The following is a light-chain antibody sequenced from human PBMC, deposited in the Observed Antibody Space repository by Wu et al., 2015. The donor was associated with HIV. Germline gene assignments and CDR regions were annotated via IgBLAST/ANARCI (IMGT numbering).Light chain of an antibody. V-gene: IGKV3-20*01. J-gene: IGKJ4*01. CDR3: QQYSRSPPT. Sequence: EIVLTQSPGTLSLSPGERATLSCRASQSVNNNYLAWYQQKLGQAPTLLIYGASSRATGIPDRFSGSGSGTDFTLTISRLEPEDFAVYYCQQYSRSPPTFGGGTKVEIK. CDR2: GAS. CDR1: QSVNNNY.